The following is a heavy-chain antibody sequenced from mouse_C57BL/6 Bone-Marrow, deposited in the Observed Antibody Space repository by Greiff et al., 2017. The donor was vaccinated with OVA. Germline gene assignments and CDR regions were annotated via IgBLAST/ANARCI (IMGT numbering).Heavy chain of an antibody. CDR3: ARTFPRYYYGSRYYFDY. CDR2: IYPRSGNT. CDR1: GYTFTSYG. D-gene: IGHD1-1*01. J-gene: IGHJ2*01. V-gene: IGHV1-81*01. Sequence: QVQLKESGAELARPGASVKLSCKASGYTFTSYGISWVKQRTGQGLEWIGEIYPRSGNTYYNEKFKGKATLTADKSSSTAYMELRSLTSEDSAVYFCARTFPRYYYGSRYYFDYWGQGTTLTVSS.